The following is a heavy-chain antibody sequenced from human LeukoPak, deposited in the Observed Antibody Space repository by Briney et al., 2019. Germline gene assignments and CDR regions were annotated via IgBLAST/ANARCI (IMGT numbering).Heavy chain of an antibody. V-gene: IGHV3-30*04. CDR2: ISYDGSNE. Sequence: GKSLRLSCVASGITFKSYAMHWVRQAPGKGLEWVAAISYDGSNEYYADSVKGRFTISRDNSKNTLYLQVNSLRVEDTAVYYCAKRGGEVRATYNWFDPWGQGTLVTVSS. J-gene: IGHJ5*02. CDR1: GITFKSYA. CDR3: AKRGGEVRATYNWFDP.